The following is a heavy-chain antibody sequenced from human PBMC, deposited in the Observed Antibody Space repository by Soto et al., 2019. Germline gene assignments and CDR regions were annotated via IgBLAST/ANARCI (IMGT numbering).Heavy chain of an antibody. Sequence: PSETLSLTCTVSGGSISSYYWSWIRQPPGKGLEWIGYIYYSGSTNYNPSLKSRVTISVDTSKNQFSLKLSSVTAAYTAVYYCAREARWLQFFDAFDIWGQGTMVTVSS. J-gene: IGHJ3*02. CDR3: AREARWLQFFDAFDI. D-gene: IGHD5-12*01. CDR2: IYYSGST. CDR1: GGSISSYY. V-gene: IGHV4-59*01.